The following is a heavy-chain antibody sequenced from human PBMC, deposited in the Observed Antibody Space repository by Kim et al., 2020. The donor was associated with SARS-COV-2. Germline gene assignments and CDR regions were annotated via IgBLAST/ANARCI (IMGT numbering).Heavy chain of an antibody. D-gene: IGHD3-10*01. J-gene: IGHJ4*01. V-gene: IGHV3-23*01. Sequence: GGSLRLSCAASGFTFSSYAMNWVRQAPGKGLEWVSSVSTSGGSTYYADSVKGRFTISRDNSKDTLYLQMNSLRAEDSAVYYCAKAKGSGSYYKSPFDYWG. CDR1: GFTFSSYA. CDR3: AKAKGSGSYYKSPFDY. CDR2: VSTSGGST.